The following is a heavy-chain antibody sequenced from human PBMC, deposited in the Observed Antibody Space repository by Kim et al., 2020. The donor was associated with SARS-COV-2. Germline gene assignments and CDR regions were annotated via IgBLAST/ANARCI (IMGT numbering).Heavy chain of an antibody. CDR3: AGVSGYCSGGSCYANYYYYGMDV. J-gene: IGHJ6*02. D-gene: IGHD2-15*01. CDR2: IIPMLGIA. V-gene: IGHV1-69*04. CDR1: GGTFSSYA. Sequence: SVKVSCKASGGTFSSYAISWVRQAPGQGLEWMGRIIPMLGIANYAQKFQGRVTITADKSTSTAYMELSSLRSEDTAVYYCAGVSGYCSGGSCYANYYYYGMDVWGQGTTVTVSS.